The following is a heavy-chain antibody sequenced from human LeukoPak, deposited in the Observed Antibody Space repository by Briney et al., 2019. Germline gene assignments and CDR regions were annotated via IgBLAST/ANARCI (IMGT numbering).Heavy chain of an antibody. CDR1: GFTFSGHY. D-gene: IGHD6-25*01. V-gene: IGHV3-11*01. J-gene: IGHJ4*02. CDR2: ISSSDSTI. Sequence: PGGSLRLSCAASGFTFSGHYMNWIRQAPGKGLEWISYISSSDSTIYYADSVKGRFTISRDNGDNSLDLQMNSLRAEDTSLYYCAWMAAAYDFDYWGQGILVTVSS. CDR3: AWMAAAYDFDY.